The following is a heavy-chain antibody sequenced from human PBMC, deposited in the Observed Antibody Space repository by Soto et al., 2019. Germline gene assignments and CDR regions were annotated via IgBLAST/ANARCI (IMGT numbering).Heavy chain of an antibody. V-gene: IGHV3-30*18. Sequence: GGSLRLSCAASGFAFSRYGMHWVRQAPGKGLEWVAVISFEGSNRYYPDSVKGRFTISRDNSKNTLYLQMNSLRPEDTAVYFCAKDVSSSGYSHYFDYWGQGAPVTVSS. D-gene: IGHD3-22*01. CDR1: GFAFSRYG. CDR3: AKDVSSSGYSHYFDY. J-gene: IGHJ4*02. CDR2: ISFEGSNR.